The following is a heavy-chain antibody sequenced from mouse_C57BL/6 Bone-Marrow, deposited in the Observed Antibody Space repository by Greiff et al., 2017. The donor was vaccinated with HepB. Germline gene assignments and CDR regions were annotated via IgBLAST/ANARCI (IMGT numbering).Heavy chain of an antibody. J-gene: IGHJ1*03. V-gene: IGHV8-12*01. D-gene: IGHD1-1*01. CDR1: GFSLSTSGMG. CDR3: ARRIYYGSSYAWYFDV. CDR2: IYWDDDK. Sequence: QVTLKESGPGILQSSQTLSLTCSFSGFSLSTSGMGVSWIRQPSGKGLEWLAHIYWDDDKRYNPSLKSRLTISKDTSRNQVFLKITSVDTADTATYYCARRIYYGSSYAWYFDVWGTGTTVTVSS.